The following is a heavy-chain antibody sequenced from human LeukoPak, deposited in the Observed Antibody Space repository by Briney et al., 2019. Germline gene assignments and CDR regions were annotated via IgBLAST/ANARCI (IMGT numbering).Heavy chain of an antibody. V-gene: IGHV4-59*08. CDR3: ARLIRAAAGSSNWFDP. CDR2: IYYSGST. CDR1: GGSISSYY. J-gene: IGHJ5*02. Sequence: SETLSLTCTVSGGSISSYYWSWIRQPPGKGLEWIGYIYYSGSTNYNPSLKSRVTISVDTSKNQFSLKLSSVTAADTAVYYCARLIRAAAGSSNWFDPWGQGTLVTVSS. D-gene: IGHD6-13*01.